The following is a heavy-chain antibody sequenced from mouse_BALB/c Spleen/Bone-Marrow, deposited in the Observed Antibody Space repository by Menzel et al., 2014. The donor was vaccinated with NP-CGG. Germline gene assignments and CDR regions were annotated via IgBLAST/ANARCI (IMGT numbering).Heavy chain of an antibody. J-gene: IGHJ4*01. D-gene: IGHD1-1*01. V-gene: IGHV1-54*01. Sequence: QVQLQQSGAELVRPGTSVKVSCKASGYAFTNYLIVWVKQRPGQGLEWIGVINPGSGGTNYNEKFKGKATLTADKSSSTAYMQLSRLTSDDSAVYFCARSGYYSSNYAMDYWGQGTSVTVSS. CDR1: GYAFTNYL. CDR3: ARSGYYSSNYAMDY. CDR2: INPGSGGT.